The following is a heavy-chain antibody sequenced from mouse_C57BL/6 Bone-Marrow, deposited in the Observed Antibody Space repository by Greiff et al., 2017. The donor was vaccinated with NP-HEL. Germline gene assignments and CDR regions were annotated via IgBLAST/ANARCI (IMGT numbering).Heavy chain of an antibody. CDR1: GYTFTSYW. V-gene: IGHV1-74*01. J-gene: IGHJ3*01. D-gene: IGHD2-3*01. Sequence: QVQLQQPGAELVKPGASVKVSCKASGYTFTSYWMHWVKQRPGQGLEWIGRIHPSDSDTNYNQKFKGKATLTVDKSSSTAYLQLSSLTSEDSAFYCCAIGRWRWFAYWGQGTLVTVSA. CDR2: IHPSDSDT. CDR3: AIGRWRWFAY.